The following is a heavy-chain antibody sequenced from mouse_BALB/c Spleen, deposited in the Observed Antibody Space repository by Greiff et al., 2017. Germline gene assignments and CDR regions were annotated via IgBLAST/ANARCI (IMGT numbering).Heavy chain of an antibody. CDR3: ARSTMITTWYFDV. CDR1: GFNIKDTY. D-gene: IGHD2-4*01. J-gene: IGHJ1*01. V-gene: IGHV14-3*02. CDR2: IDPANGNT. Sequence: EVQLVESGAELVKPGASVKLSCTASGFNIKDTYMHWVKQRPEQGLEWIGRIDPANGNTKYDPKFQGKATITADTSSNTAYLQLSSLTSEDTAVYYCARSTMITTWYFDVWGAGTTVTVSS.